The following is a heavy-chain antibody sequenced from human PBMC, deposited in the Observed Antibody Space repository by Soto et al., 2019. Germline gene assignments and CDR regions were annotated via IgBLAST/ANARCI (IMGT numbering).Heavy chain of an antibody. CDR2: ISYDGSNK. CDR1: GFTFSSYV. Sequence: GSLRLSCAASGFTFSSYVMHWVRQAPGKGLEWVAVISYDGSNKYYADSVKGRFTISRDNSKHTLFLQMNSLRPGDTAVYYCAKDLEGYCSSTSCYTYFGLDVWGQGTTVTVS. D-gene: IGHD2-2*01. V-gene: IGHV3-30*18. CDR3: AKDLEGYCSSTSCYTYFGLDV. J-gene: IGHJ6*02.